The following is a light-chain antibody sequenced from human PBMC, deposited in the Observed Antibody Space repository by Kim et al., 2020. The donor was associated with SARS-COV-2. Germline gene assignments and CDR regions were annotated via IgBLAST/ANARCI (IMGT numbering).Light chain of an antibody. J-gene: IGKJ1*01. CDR2: AAS. V-gene: IGKV1-39*01. Sequence: GDRVTITCRASQSISSYLNWYQQKPGKAPKLLIYAASSLQSGVPSRFSGSGSGTDFTLTISSLQPEDFATYYCQQSYSTLTWTFGQGTKVDIK. CDR3: QQSYSTLTWT. CDR1: QSISSY.